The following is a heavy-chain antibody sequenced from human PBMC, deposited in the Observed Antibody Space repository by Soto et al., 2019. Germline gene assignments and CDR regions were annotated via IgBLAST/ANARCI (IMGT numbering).Heavy chain of an antibody. V-gene: IGHV4-59*01. Sequence: PXETLTLTCTVSGGSISTYYWSGMRQPPGKGLEWIGYIYYSGSTSYNPSLKSRVTISVDTSKNQFSLKLRSVTAADTAVYYCASDRSSGWDQGYGMDVWGQGTTVTVSS. CDR2: IYYSGST. D-gene: IGHD6-19*01. CDR3: ASDRSSGWDQGYGMDV. CDR1: GGSISTYY. J-gene: IGHJ6*02.